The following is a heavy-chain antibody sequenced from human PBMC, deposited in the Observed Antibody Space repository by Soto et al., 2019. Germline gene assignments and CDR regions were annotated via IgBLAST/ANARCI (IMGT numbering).Heavy chain of an antibody. CDR3: TKGQHCSSTSCHFYYYDMDV. J-gene: IGHJ6*02. CDR2: ISYDGKNK. Sequence: QVQLVESGGGVVQPGRSLRLSCAASGFTFSTYGMHWVRQAPGKGLEWVAVISYDGKNKYYAQSVKGRLTISRDNSKNTLYWQVISLRVEDTAVYYCTKGQHCSSTSCHFYYYDMDVWGQGTTVAVSS. CDR1: GFTFSTYG. V-gene: IGHV3-30*18. D-gene: IGHD2-2*01.